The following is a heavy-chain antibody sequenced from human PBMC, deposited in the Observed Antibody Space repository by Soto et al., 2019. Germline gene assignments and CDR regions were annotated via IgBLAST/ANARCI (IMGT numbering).Heavy chain of an antibody. D-gene: IGHD2-21*01. Sequence: QVHLVQSGAEVRKPGSSVKVSCEASGGSFISYIFTWVRQAPGQGLEWMGRSIPIQGRADYALKFQDGVTITADRSTQTVYMELRSLRPEDTALYYCAKSLVFVDHAYMDVWGKGTTVTVSS. CDR3: AKSLVFVDHAYMDV. V-gene: IGHV1-69*02. CDR2: SIPIQGRA. J-gene: IGHJ6*03. CDR1: GGSFISYI.